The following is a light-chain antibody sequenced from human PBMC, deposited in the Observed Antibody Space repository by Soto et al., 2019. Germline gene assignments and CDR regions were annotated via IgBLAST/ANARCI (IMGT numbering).Light chain of an antibody. CDR3: QQRFSWPPT. J-gene: IGKJ4*01. V-gene: IGKV3-11*01. CDR2: DTS. Sequence: EIGLTQSPATLSLSPGDRATLSCRASQSVSRYLAWYQQKPGQAPRLLIHDTSTRAPGVPDTFSGSGSGTEFTLTSCSLGPEDSAMYYCQQRFSWPPTFGGGTHVEI. CDR1: QSVSRY.